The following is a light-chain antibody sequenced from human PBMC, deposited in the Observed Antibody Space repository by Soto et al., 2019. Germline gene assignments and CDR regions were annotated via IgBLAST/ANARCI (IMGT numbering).Light chain of an antibody. CDR3: QTWGTGTVV. CDR2: LNSDGSH. J-gene: IGLJ2*01. CDR1: SGHNTYA. V-gene: IGLV4-69*01. Sequence: QSVLTQSPSASASLGASVKFACTLSSGHNTYAIAWHQQQPEKGPRYLMRLNSDGSHFKGDGIPDRFSGSSSGAERYLTISSLQSDDEADYYCQTWGTGTVVFGGGTKLTVL.